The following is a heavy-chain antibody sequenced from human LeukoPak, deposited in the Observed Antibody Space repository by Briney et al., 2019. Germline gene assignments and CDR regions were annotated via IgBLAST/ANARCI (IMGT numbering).Heavy chain of an antibody. CDR1: GGSISSYY. D-gene: IGHD6-6*01. J-gene: IGHJ6*02. CDR2: IYYSGST. Sequence: PSETLSLTCTVSGGSISSYYWSWIRQPPGKGLEWIGYIYYSGSTNYNPSLKSRVTISVDTSKNQFSLKLSSVTAADTAVYYCARDLPALYSSSSWDGMDVWGQGTTVTVSS. V-gene: IGHV4-59*01. CDR3: ARDLPALYSSSSWDGMDV.